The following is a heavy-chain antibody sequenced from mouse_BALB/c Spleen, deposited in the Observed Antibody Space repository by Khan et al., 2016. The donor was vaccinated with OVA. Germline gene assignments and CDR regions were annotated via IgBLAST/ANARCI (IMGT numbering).Heavy chain of an antibody. Sequence: EVELVESGPGLVKPSQSLSLTCTVTGYSITSGYAWNWIRQFPGNKLEWMGYISYSGGTSYNPSLKSRISITRDTSKNQFFLQLNSVTIEDTATYYCARGNYYGYYFDYWGQGTTLTVSS. CDR2: ISYSGGT. V-gene: IGHV3-2*02. D-gene: IGHD1-1*01. J-gene: IGHJ2*01. CDR3: ARGNYYGYYFDY. CDR1: GYSITSGYA.